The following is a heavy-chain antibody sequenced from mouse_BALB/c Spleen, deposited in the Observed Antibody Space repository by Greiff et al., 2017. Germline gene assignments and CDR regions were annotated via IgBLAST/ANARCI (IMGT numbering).Heavy chain of an antibody. D-gene: IGHD2-14*01. CDR1: GFTFSSYG. CDR2: INSNGGST. CDR3: ASYRYDGVDY. Sequence: EVKVVESGGGLVQPGGSLKLSCAASGFTFSSYGMSWVRQTPDKRLELVATINSNGGSTYYPDSVKGRFTISRDNAKNTLYLQMSSLKSEDTAMYYCASYRYDGVDYWGQGTTLTVSS. V-gene: IGHV5-6-3*01. J-gene: IGHJ2*01.